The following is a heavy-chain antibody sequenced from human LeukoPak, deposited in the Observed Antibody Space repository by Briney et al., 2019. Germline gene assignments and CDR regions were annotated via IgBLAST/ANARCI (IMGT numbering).Heavy chain of an antibody. CDR2: INHSGST. CDR1: GGSFSGYY. J-gene: IGHJ5*02. V-gene: IGHV4-34*01. CDR3: ARHSLWSGESPLGNWFDP. D-gene: IGHD3-10*01. Sequence: SETLSLTCAVYGGSFSGYYWSWIRQPPGKGLEWIGEINHSGSTNYNPSLKSRVTISVDTSKNQFSLKLSSVTAADTAVYYCARHSLWSGESPLGNWFDPWGQGSLVTVAS.